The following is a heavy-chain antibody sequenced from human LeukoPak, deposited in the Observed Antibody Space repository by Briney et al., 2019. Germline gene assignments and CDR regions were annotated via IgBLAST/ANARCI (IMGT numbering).Heavy chain of an antibody. D-gene: IGHD5-18*01. Sequence: ASVKVSCKASGYTFTSYDINWVRQATGQGLEWMGWMNPNSGNTGYAQKFQGRVTITRDTSISTAYMELSRLRSDDTAVYYCARESAMANVFDYWGQGTLVTVSS. V-gene: IGHV1-8*03. CDR2: MNPNSGNT. CDR1: GYTFTSYD. J-gene: IGHJ4*02. CDR3: ARESAMANVFDY.